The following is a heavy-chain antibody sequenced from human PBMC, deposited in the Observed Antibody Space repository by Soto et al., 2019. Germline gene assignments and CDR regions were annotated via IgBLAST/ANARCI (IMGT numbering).Heavy chain of an antibody. CDR1: GFTFSSYE. V-gene: IGHV3-48*03. Sequence: GGSLRLSCTASGFTFSSYEMTWVRQAPGKGLEWVSYISSSGGAIHYADSVKGRFTVSRDNAKNSLYLQMNSLRAEDTAVYYCAGYWYANTGYYPAFDYWGQGALVTVSS. D-gene: IGHD3-9*01. CDR2: ISSSGGAI. CDR3: AGYWYANTGYYPAFDY. J-gene: IGHJ4*02.